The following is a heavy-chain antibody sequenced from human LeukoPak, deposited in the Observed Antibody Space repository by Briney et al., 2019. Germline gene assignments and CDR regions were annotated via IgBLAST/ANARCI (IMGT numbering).Heavy chain of an antibody. CDR1: GFSVSSYG. D-gene: IGHD2-2*01. V-gene: IGHV3-30*18. J-gene: IGHJ4*02. Sequence: GRSLTLSCAAAGFSVSSYGMHWVRQAPGKGLESVAFISYDGSNKYYADSVKGRFTLSRDNSKHALYLHMNGLRAEDTAVYYCAKGPRRSYCNSTSCYDIYFDYWGQGTLVTVSS. CDR3: AKGPRRSYCNSTSCYDIYFDY. CDR2: ISYDGSNK.